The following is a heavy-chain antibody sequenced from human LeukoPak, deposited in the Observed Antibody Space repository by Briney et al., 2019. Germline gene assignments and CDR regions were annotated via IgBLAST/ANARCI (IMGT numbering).Heavy chain of an antibody. Sequence: PGGSLRLSCAASGFTFSSHAMSWVRQAPGKGLEWVSAISGSGGSTYYADSVKGRFTISRDNSKNTLYLQMNSLRAEGTAVYYCAKDQARSRFHYYYGMDVWGQGTTVTVSS. J-gene: IGHJ6*02. CDR1: GFTFSSHA. CDR3: AKDQARSRFHYYYGMDV. V-gene: IGHV3-23*01. CDR2: ISGSGGST.